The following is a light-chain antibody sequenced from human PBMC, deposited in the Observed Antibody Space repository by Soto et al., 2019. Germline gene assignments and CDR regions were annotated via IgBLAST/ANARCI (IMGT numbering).Light chain of an antibody. CDR2: DVS. CDR1: QSVRNS. J-gene: IGKJ5*01. Sequence: EIVLTQSPATLSLSPGERATLSCRASQSVRNSLIWYQQKPGQAPTLLIYDVSNMAAGIPSRFSGSGSETDFTVTISSLEPEDFAVYYCQQRYSWPITFGQGTRLEIK. V-gene: IGKV3-11*01. CDR3: QQRYSWPIT.